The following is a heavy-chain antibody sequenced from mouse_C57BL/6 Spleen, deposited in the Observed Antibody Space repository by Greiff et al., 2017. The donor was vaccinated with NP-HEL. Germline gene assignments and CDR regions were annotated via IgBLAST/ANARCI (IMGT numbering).Heavy chain of an antibody. CDR3: ARGGPFDY. Sequence: DVMLVESGGDLVKPGGSLKLSCAASGFTFSSYGMSWVRQTPDKRLEWVATISSGGSYTYYPDSVKGRFTISRDNAKNTLYLQMSSLKSEDTAMYYCARGGPFDYWGQGTTLTVSS. CDR1: GFTFSSYG. CDR2: ISSGGSYT. V-gene: IGHV5-6*02. J-gene: IGHJ2*01.